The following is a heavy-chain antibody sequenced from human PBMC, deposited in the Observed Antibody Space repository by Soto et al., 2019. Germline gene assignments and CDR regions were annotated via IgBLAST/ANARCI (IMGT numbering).Heavy chain of an antibody. CDR3: ARDIGYCSGGSCYPNWFDP. Sequence: ETLSLSCAASGFTFSSYSMNWVRQAPGKGLEWVSSISSSSSYIYYADSVKGRFTISRDNAKNSLYLQMNSLRAEDTAVYYCARDIGYCSGGSCYPNWFDPWGQGTLVTVSS. CDR2: ISSSSSYI. J-gene: IGHJ5*02. V-gene: IGHV3-21*01. D-gene: IGHD2-15*01. CDR1: GFTFSSYS.